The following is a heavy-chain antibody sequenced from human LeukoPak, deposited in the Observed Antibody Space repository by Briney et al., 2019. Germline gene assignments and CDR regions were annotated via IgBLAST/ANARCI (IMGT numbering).Heavy chain of an antibody. CDR3: ARGPGIAAAGTHWFDP. V-gene: IGHV3-21*01. Sequence: GGSLRLSCAASGFTFSSYSMNWVRQAPGKGLEWVSSISSSSSYIYSADSVKGRFTISRDNAKNSLYLQMNSLRAEDTAVYYCARGPGIAAAGTHWFDPWGQGTLVTVSS. J-gene: IGHJ5*02. CDR2: ISSSSSYI. D-gene: IGHD6-13*01. CDR1: GFTFSSYS.